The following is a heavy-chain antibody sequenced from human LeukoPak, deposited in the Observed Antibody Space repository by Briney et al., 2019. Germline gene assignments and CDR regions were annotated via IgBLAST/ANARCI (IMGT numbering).Heavy chain of an antibody. Sequence: ASVKVSCKTSGHTFPKNGISWVRQAPGQGLEWMGWVVGHTGHTKYTQKFQDRVIMTTDTSTDTSYMELRSLKYDDTAIYYCVTVGRLHYVLEDWGQGTLVTVSS. CDR1: GHTFPKNG. CDR2: VVGHTGHT. J-gene: IGHJ4*02. V-gene: IGHV1-18*01. CDR3: VTVGRLHYVLED. D-gene: IGHD1-20*01.